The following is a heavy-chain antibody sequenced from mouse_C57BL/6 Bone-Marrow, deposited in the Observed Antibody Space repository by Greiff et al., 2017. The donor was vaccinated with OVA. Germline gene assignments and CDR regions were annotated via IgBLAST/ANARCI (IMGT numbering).Heavy chain of an antibody. Sequence: EVKLVESGAELVRPGASVKLSCTASGFNIKDDYMHWVKQRPEQGLEWIGWIDPENGDTEYASKFQGKATITADTSSNTAYLQLSSLTSEDTAVYYCTYLWYYFDYWGQGTTLTVSS. CDR2: IDPENGDT. D-gene: IGHD1-1*02. CDR1: GFNIKDDY. CDR3: TYLWYYFDY. V-gene: IGHV14-4*01. J-gene: IGHJ2*01.